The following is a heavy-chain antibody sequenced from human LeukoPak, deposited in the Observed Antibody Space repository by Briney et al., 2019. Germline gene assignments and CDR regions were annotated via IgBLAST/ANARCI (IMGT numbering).Heavy chain of an antibody. CDR1: GLAFSHFW. V-gene: IGHV3-74*01. Sequence: GGSLRLSCAASGLAFSHFWIHWVRQVPGKGLVWVSRFNSDGSDTSYADSVKCRFTSSRNNAKNMMYLQMNNLRAEDTAMYYCARMTTVTTEGIWCQGIMVTVSS. CDR3: ARMTTVTTEGI. J-gene: IGHJ3*02. D-gene: IGHD4-17*01. CDR2: FNSDGSDT.